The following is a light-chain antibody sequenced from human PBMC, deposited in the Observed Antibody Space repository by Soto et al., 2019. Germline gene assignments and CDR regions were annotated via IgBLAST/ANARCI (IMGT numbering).Light chain of an antibody. CDR3: SLYTSSRRLV. CDR2: EVN. V-gene: IGLV2-14*01. Sequence: SALTQPASVYGSPGQSITISCAEVSSDVGGYKYVSWYEQHPGKAPKLMIFEVNNRPSVVSSRFSGSESGNTASLTISSLQAEDEAAYYCSLYTSSRRLVFGGGTKLTVL. J-gene: IGLJ2*01. CDR1: SSDVGGYKY.